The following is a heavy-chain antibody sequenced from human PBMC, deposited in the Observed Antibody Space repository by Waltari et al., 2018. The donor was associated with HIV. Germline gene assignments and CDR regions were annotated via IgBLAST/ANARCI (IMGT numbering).Heavy chain of an antibody. V-gene: IGHV4-59*01. CDR1: GGSISRYY. J-gene: IGHJ6*02. CDR2: IYYSGST. CDR3: ARDRYDSSGYNLRGYYYGMDV. Sequence: QVQLQESGPGLVKPSETLSLTCTVSGGSISRYYWSWIRQPPGKGLEWIGYIYYSGSTNYNPSLKSRVTISVDTSKNQFSLKLSSVTAADTAVYYCARDRYDSSGYNLRGYYYGMDVWGQGTTVTVSS. D-gene: IGHD3-22*01.